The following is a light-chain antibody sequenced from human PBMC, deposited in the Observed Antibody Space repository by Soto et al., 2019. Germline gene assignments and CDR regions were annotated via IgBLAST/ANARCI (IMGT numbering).Light chain of an antibody. J-gene: IGKJ1*01. Sequence: EIFLTQSPDTLSLSPGERATLSCRASQSISGALAWYPQKPGQAPRLLIHGASTRAPSFPARFSGSGSETDFTLTISSLQSEDFAVYYCQQYNNWPRTFGQGTKVDIK. CDR1: QSISGA. CDR3: QQYNNWPRT. V-gene: IGKV3-15*01. CDR2: GAS.